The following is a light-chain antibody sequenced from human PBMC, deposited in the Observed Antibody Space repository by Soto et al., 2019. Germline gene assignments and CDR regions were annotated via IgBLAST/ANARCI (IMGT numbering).Light chain of an antibody. CDR3: QLYDGHSVFS. CDR1: QSISSY. Sequence: DIQMTQSPSSLSASVGDRVTVTCRASQSISSYLNWYQQKPGKAPKLLIFDASSLQSGVPSRFSGGGSGTEFTLSISSLQPDDFATYYCQLYDGHSVFSFGGGTKVDIK. CDR2: DAS. J-gene: IGKJ4*01. V-gene: IGKV1-5*01.